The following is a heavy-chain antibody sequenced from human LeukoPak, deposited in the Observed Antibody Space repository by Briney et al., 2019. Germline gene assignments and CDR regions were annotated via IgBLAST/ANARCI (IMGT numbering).Heavy chain of an antibody. V-gene: IGHV4-39*01. Sequence: SETLSLTCTVSGGSISGNPYYWGWIRQPPGKALEWISGIYYSGTTYYNPSLKSRVTISADTTKNQFSLKLSSVSAADTALYNCATLTEYTGPVLFTSWAKGKMVTAS. J-gene: IGHJ5*01. CDR3: ATLTEYTGPVLFTS. CDR1: GGSISGNPYY. CDR2: IYYSGTT. D-gene: IGHD6-6*01.